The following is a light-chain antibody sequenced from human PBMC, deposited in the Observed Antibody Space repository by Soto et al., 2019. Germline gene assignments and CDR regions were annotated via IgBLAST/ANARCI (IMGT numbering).Light chain of an antibody. CDR3: QQYDTLT. V-gene: IGKV1-33*01. CDR2: DAS. J-gene: IGKJ4*01. Sequence: DIQMTQSPSSLSASVGDRVTITCQASQDISNYLNWYQQKPGKAPKLLIYDASNLETGVPSRFSGSGSWTDFTFTISSLQPEDIATYYCQQYDTLTFGGGTKVEIK. CDR1: QDISNY.